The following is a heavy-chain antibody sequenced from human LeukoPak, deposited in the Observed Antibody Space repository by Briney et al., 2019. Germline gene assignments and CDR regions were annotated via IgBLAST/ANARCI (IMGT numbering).Heavy chain of an antibody. CDR2: INAYNGNT. CDR3: ARDRHISAAVYYYYMDV. CDR1: GYTFTSYI. D-gene: IGHD6-13*01. V-gene: IGHV1-18*01. Sequence: ASVKVSCKASGYTFTSYIISWVRQAPGQGLEWMGWINAYNGNTDYAQRVQGRVTMTTDTSTSTAYMELRSLRSDDTAVYYCARDRHISAAVYYYYMDVWGKGTPVTVSS. J-gene: IGHJ6*03.